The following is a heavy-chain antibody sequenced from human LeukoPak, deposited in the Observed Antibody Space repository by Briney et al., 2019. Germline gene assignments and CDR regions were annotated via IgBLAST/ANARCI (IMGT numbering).Heavy chain of an antibody. CDR2: ISSSSSYI. Sequence: PGGSLRLSCAASGFTFSSYSMNWVRQAPGKGLEWVSSISSSSSYIYYADSVKGRFTISRDNSKNTLYLQMNSLRAEDTAVYYCARDQQIAADAEYFQHWGQGTLVTVSS. V-gene: IGHV3-21*01. D-gene: IGHD6-13*01. J-gene: IGHJ1*01. CDR3: ARDQQIAADAEYFQH. CDR1: GFTFSSYS.